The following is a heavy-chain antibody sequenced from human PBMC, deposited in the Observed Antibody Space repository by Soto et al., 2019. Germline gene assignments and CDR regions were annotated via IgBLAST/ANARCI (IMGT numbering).Heavy chain of an antibody. V-gene: IGHV2-5*02. D-gene: IGHD4-17*01. J-gene: IGHJ4*02. CDR1: GFSLSTNGVG. Sequence: QITLKESGPTLVKPTQTLTLTCTFSGFSLSTNGVGVGWIRQPPGKALEWLALIYWDEDKHYSPSLKSRLTITKDTSKNQVVLTMTNMDPVDTGTYYCAHVEATVTKVWGQGTLVTVSA. CDR3: AHVEATVTKV. CDR2: IYWDEDK.